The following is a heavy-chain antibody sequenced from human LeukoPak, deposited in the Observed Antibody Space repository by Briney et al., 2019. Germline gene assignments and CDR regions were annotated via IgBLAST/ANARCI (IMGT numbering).Heavy chain of an antibody. CDR3: ARDSWYNWNDGVVGLDPRGAFDI. CDR1: GFTFSSYA. J-gene: IGHJ3*02. Sequence: PGGSLRLSCAASGFTFSSYAMSWVRQAPGKGLEWVSAISGSGSDTYYADSVKGRFTISRGNSENTLYLQMSSLRAEDTAVYYCARDSWYNWNDGVVGLDPRGAFDIWGQGTMVTVSS. CDR2: ISGSGSDT. V-gene: IGHV3-23*01. D-gene: IGHD1-1*01.